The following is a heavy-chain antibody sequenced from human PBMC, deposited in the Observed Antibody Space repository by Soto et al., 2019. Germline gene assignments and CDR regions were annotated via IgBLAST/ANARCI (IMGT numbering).Heavy chain of an antibody. CDR1: GFILSDYA. D-gene: IGHD2-8*02. CDR2: IHSSGTPT. CDR3: AKDPPRGGTGGAWFDY. Sequence: QAGGSLRLSCAASGFILSDYAMTWVRQAPGKGLEWVSLIHSSGTPTSYADSVKGRFTVSRDNSKNTLYLQMNSLRAEDSAVYFCAKDPPRGGTGGAWFDYWGPGTLVTVSS. V-gene: IGHV3-23*01. J-gene: IGHJ4*02.